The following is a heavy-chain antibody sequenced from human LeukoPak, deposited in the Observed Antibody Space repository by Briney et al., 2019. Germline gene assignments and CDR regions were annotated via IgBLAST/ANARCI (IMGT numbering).Heavy chain of an antibody. CDR1: GFSVSSTY. CDR3: TRDRAGTQSWVEFDL. J-gene: IGHJ5*02. V-gene: IGHV3-66*03. CDR2: IYTSGST. Sequence: GGSLRLTRAASGFSVSSTYMSWVRQAPGKGLEWVSLIYTSGSTFYADSVMVRFTISRDNSKNTLFLQMNSLRAEDSAVYYCTRDRAGTQSWVEFDLWGQGTLVTVSS. D-gene: IGHD3-10*01.